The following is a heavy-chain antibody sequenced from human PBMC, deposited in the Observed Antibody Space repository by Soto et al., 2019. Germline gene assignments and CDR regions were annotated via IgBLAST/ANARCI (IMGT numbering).Heavy chain of an antibody. CDR2: IIPILGIA. CDR1: GGTFSSYT. J-gene: IGHJ4*02. V-gene: IGHV1-69*02. D-gene: IGHD6-13*01. CDR3: AGRAYSSHGDY. Sequence: QVQLVQSGAEVKKPGSSVKVSCKASGGTFSSYTISWVRQAPGQGLEWMGRIIPILGIANYAQKFQGRVTXTXGKSTSTAYMELSSLRSEDTAVYYCAGRAYSSHGDYWGQGTLVTVSS.